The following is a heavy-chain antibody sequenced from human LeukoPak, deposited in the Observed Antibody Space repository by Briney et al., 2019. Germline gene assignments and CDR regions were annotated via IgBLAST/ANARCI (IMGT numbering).Heavy chain of an antibody. Sequence: ASVKVSCKASGYTFIDHYIHWVRQAPGRGLEWMGWIIPKSGGTNYAQKFQGRVTMTRDTSTSTAYMELSRLRSDDTAMYYCARDQGINFRRCDYWGQGTRVTVSP. J-gene: IGHJ4*02. CDR2: IIPKSGGT. CDR3: ARDQGINFRRCDY. D-gene: IGHD2-15*01. CDR1: GYTFIDHY. V-gene: IGHV1-2*02.